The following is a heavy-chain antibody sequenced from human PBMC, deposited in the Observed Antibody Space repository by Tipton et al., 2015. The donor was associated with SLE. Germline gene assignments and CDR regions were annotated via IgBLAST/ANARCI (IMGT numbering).Heavy chain of an antibody. CDR1: GYSINNGFY. V-gene: IGHV4-38-2*02. D-gene: IGHD3-3*01. CDR2: IYHSGTA. Sequence: LRLSCTVSGYSINNGFYWGWIRQPPGKGLEWIGIIYHSGTAYYNPSLKSRVTMSVDTSKNQFSLKLTSVTAADTAVYYCARDPYDSWSDYQATFDYWGQGTLATVSP. CDR3: ARDPYDSWSDYQATFDY. J-gene: IGHJ4*02.